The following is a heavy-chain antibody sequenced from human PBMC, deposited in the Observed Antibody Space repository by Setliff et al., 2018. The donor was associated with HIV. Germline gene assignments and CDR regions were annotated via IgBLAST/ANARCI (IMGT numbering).Heavy chain of an antibody. CDR2: LSSNGNT. CDR1: GGSFSTHH. Sequence: SETLSLTCAVYGGSFSTHHWAWIRQPPGKGLEWIGALSSNGNTYFNPTLKSRVTLSIDSSKNLFSLKLNSLTAADTAVYFCAAQDLDLVKYYYMDYWGPGALVTVSS. D-gene: IGHD2-21*01. V-gene: IGHV4-59*10. J-gene: IGHJ4*02. CDR3: AAQDLDLVKYYYMDY.